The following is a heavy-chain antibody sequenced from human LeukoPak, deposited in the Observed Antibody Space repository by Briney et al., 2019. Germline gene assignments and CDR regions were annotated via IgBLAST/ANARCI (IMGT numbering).Heavy chain of an antibody. CDR1: GGSISSYY. CDR3: ARRGYYDSRAYYYYYMDV. Sequence: SETLSLTCTVSGGSISSYYWGWIRQPPGKGLEWIGMISYSGNTYYNPSLKSRVTISVDTSKNQFSLKLSSVTAADTAVYYCARRGYYDSRAYYYYYMDVWGKGTTVTVSS. J-gene: IGHJ6*03. CDR2: ISYSGNT. V-gene: IGHV4-39*07. D-gene: IGHD3-22*01.